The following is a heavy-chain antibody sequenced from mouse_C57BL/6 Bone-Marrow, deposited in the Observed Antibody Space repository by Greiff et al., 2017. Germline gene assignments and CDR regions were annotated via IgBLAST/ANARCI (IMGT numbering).Heavy chain of an antibody. CDR3: ARRILRYYMDY. CDR1: GYSFTSYY. Sequence: QLQQSGPELVKPGASVKISCKASGYSFTSYYIHWVKQRPGQGLEWIGWIYPGSGNTKYNEKFKGKATLTADTSSSTAYMQLSSLTSEDSAVYYCARRILRYYMDYWGQGTSVTVSS. V-gene: IGHV1-66*01. CDR2: IYPGSGNT. D-gene: IGHD1-1*01. J-gene: IGHJ4*01.